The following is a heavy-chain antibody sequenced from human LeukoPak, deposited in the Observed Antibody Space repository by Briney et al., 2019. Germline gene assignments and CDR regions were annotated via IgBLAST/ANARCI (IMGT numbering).Heavy chain of an antibody. CDR2: IIPIFGTA. V-gene: IGHV1-69*13. CDR3: ARDPSPTPLSYFDY. J-gene: IGHJ4*02. Sequence: ASVKVSCKASGYTFTSYGISWVRQAPGQGLEWMGGIIPIFGTANYAQKFQGRVTITADESTSTAYMELSSLRSEDTAVYYCARDPSPTPLSYFDYWGQGTLVTVSS. CDR1: GYTFTSYG.